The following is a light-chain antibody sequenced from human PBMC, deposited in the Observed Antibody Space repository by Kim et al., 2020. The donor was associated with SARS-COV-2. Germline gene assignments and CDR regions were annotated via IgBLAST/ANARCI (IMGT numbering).Light chain of an antibody. CDR1: ESVSNSF. CDR2: AVS. V-gene: IGKV3-20*01. Sequence: APGERATLSCRASESVSNSFLAWYQQKPGQAPRLLIYAVSTRTTGAPGRFSGSGSGTQFTLTISRLEPEDFAVYYCQQYGDPPQTFGQGTKVDIK. J-gene: IGKJ1*01. CDR3: QQYGDPPQT.